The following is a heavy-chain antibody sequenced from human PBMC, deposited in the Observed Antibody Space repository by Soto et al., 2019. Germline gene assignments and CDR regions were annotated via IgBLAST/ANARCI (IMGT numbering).Heavy chain of an antibody. J-gene: IGHJ6*03. Sequence: PSETLSLTCAVYGGSFSGYYWNWIRQAPGKGLEWIGEIDHSGSTKYNPSLKSRVTISVDTSKNQFSLNVSSVTAADTAVYYCARDLGRRSAGDIYYYYMDVWGKGTTVTVSS. CDR2: IDHSGST. V-gene: IGHV4-34*01. D-gene: IGHD5-12*01. CDR1: GGSFSGYY. CDR3: ARDLGRRSAGDIYYYYMDV.